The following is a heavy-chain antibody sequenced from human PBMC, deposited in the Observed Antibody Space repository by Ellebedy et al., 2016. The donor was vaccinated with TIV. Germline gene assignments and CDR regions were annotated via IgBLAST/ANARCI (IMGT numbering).Heavy chain of an antibody. CDR1: GGSISSGGYS. Sequence: MPSETLSLTCAVSGGSISSGGYSWSWIRQPPGKGLEWIGYIYHTGSTYYNPSLTSRVTISVDRSKNQFSLKLSSVTAADTAEYFCARARWNRDNLYFIDYWGQGTLVTVSS. CDR2: IYHTGST. V-gene: IGHV4-30-2*01. D-gene: IGHD2-8*01. CDR3: ARARWNRDNLYFIDY. J-gene: IGHJ4*02.